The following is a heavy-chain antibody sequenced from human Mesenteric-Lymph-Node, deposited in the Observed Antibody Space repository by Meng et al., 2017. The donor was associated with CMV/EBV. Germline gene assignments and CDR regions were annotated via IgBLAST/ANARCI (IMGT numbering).Heavy chain of an antibody. Sequence: GESLKISCAASGFIFSSYWMHWVRQAPGKGLVWVSRINSDGSSTSYADSVKGRFTISRDNAKNTLYLQMNSLRAEDTAVYYCARDLKGDCSSTSCYAYYYYYGMDVWGQGTTVTVSS. CDR2: INSDGSST. V-gene: IGHV3-74*01. CDR3: ARDLKGDCSSTSCYAYYYYYGMDV. D-gene: IGHD2-2*01. CDR1: GFIFSSYW. J-gene: IGHJ6*02.